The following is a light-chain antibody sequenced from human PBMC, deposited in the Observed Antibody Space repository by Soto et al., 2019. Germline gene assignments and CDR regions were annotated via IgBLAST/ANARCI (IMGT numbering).Light chain of an antibody. CDR1: QSINTY. V-gene: IGKV3-11*01. CDR2: YAS. Sequence: EIVLTQSPATLSLSPGERATVSCRASQSINTYLDWYQHRPGQAPRLLIYYASNRATGIPARFSGSGSGTDFTLTISSLEPEDFAIYYCQQRGDWPLTFGGGTKVEIK. CDR3: QQRGDWPLT. J-gene: IGKJ4*01.